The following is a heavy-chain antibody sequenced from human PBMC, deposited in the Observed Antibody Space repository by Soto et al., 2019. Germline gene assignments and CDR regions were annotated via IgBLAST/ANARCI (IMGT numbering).Heavy chain of an antibody. CDR1: GFTFSSYG. CDR2: ISFDGSNK. CDR3: AKDQSSGPGYGMDV. J-gene: IGHJ6*02. V-gene: IGHV3-30*18. Sequence: GGSLRLCCVATGFTFSSYGMHWVRQASGKGLEWVAVISFDGSNKYYADSVKGRFTISRDNSKNTLYLQMNSLRAEDTAVYYCAKDQSSGPGYGMDVWGQGITVPVS. D-gene: IGHD6-25*01.